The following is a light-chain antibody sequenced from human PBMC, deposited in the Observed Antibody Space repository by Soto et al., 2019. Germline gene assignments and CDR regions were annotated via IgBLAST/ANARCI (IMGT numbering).Light chain of an antibody. CDR2: EVT. V-gene: IGLV2-8*01. CDR1: SSDVGGYNY. Sequence: QSVLTQPPSASGSPGQSGTISCTGTSSDVGGYNYVSWYQQHPGKVPKLMIYEVTKRPSGVPDRFSGSKSGNTASLTVSGLQAEDEADYYCSSPAGDSYYVFGTGTKLTVL. J-gene: IGLJ1*01. CDR3: SSPAGDSYYV.